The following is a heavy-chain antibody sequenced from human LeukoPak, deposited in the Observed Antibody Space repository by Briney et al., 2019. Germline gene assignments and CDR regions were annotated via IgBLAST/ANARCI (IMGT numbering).Heavy chain of an antibody. D-gene: IGHD3-16*01. CDR3: ASPRFGTYYYFYMDV. J-gene: IGHJ6*03. CDR1: GGSISSSSYY. CDR2: IYYSGST. V-gene: IGHV4-39*01. Sequence: SETLSLACTVSGGSISSSSYYWGWIRQPPGKGLEWIGSIYYSGSTYYNPSLKSRVTISVDTSKNQFSLKLSSVTAAGTAMYYCASPRFGTYYYFYMDVWGKGTTVTVSS.